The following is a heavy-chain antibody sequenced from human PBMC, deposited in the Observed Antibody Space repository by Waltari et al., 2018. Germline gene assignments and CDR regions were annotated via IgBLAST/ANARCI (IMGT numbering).Heavy chain of an antibody. Sequence: QVHLAESGGGVVQPGRSLRLSCVTSGFTFRDFGMHWVRQTPGKGLEWVAMISYEGSNQYYADSVKGRFTISRDNFKHTLYLQISSLTTNDTGVYYCAKGGLASTYYYSPMDVWGHGTSVTVSS. CDR1: GFTFRDFG. CDR3: AKGGLASTYYYSPMDV. D-gene: IGHD3-22*01. J-gene: IGHJ6*02. V-gene: IGHV3-30*18. CDR2: ISYEGSNQ.